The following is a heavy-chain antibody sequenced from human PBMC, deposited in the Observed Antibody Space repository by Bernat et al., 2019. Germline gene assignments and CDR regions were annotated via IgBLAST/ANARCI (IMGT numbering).Heavy chain of an antibody. CDR3: ARHGAGGMVRGVIQL. J-gene: IGHJ1*01. Sequence: QVQLQESGPGLVKPSETLSLTCTVSGGSISSYYWSWIRQPPGKGLEWIGYIYYSGSTNYNPSLKSRVTISVDTSKNQFSLKLSSVTAADTAVYYCARHGAGGMVRGVIQLWGQGTLVTVSS. D-gene: IGHD3-10*01. V-gene: IGHV4-59*08. CDR2: IYYSGST. CDR1: GGSISSYY.